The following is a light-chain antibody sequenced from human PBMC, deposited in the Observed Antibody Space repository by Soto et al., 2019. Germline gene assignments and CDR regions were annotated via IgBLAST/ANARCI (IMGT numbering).Light chain of an antibody. CDR2: DAS. Sequence: EIVLTQSPATLSLSPGERATLSCRASQSVSSYLAWYQQKPGQAPRLLIYDASNRATGIPARFSGSGSGTDFTLTISSLEPEDFAVYYCQQRSNPFTFGPGTKGDTK. CDR3: QQRSNPFT. V-gene: IGKV3-11*01. J-gene: IGKJ3*01. CDR1: QSVSSY.